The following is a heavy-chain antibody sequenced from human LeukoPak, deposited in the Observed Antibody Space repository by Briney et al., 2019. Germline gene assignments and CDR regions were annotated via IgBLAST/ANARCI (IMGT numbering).Heavy chain of an antibody. Sequence: GGSLRLSCAASVFSFSDYNMNWVRQAPAKGLEWVSSISNSSSYIYYADSVKGRFTISRDDAKNSLSLQMNSLRAEDTAVYYRATLGRGIYDHSLDYWGQGSLVSVSS. V-gene: IGHV3-21*01. CDR2: ISNSSSYI. D-gene: IGHD3-3*01. J-gene: IGHJ4*02. CDR3: ATLGRGIYDHSLDY. CDR1: VFSFSDYN.